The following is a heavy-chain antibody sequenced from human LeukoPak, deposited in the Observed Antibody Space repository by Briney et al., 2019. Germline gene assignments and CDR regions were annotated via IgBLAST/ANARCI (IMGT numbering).Heavy chain of an antibody. Sequence: GGSLRLSCAASGFTFSSYSMNWVRQAPGKGLEWVSVISDSGGNTHYAHSVKGRFTISRDNSKNTLYLQMNSLRAEDTAVYYCANDYGLGSYSRYWGQGTLVTVSS. V-gene: IGHV3-23*01. CDR3: ANDYGLGSYSRY. J-gene: IGHJ4*02. CDR2: ISDSGGNT. CDR1: GFTFSSYS. D-gene: IGHD3-10*01.